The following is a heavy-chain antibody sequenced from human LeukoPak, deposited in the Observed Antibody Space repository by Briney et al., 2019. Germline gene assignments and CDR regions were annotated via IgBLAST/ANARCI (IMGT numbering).Heavy chain of an antibody. D-gene: IGHD3-16*01. CDR3: AKSHLASQRGYFDY. V-gene: IGHV3-23*01. CDR1: GFTFTTYA. CDR2: ISNTGDNT. Sequence: GGSLRLSCAASGFTFTTYAMSWVRQAPGKGLEWLSTISNTGDNTYFADSVKGRFTISRDNSKNLVYLHMNSLRAEDTAVYYCAKSHLASQRGYFDYCGQGTLVTVSS. J-gene: IGHJ4*02.